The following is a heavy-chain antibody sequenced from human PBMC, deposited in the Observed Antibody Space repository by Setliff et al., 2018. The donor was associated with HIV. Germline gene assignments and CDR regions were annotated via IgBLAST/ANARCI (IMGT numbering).Heavy chain of an antibody. D-gene: IGHD1-26*01. Sequence: ASVKVSCKVSGYTLTELSMHWVRQAPGKGLEWMGSFDPKDGETIYAQKFQGRVTMTRNTSISTAYMELSSLRSDDTAVYYCARSLPQRSYFDYWGQGTLVTVSS. CDR1: GYTLTELS. CDR2: FDPKDGET. J-gene: IGHJ4*02. CDR3: ARSLPQRSYFDY. V-gene: IGHV1-24*01.